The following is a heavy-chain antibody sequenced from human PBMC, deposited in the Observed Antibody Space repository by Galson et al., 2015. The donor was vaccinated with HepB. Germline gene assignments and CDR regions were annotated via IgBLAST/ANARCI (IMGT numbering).Heavy chain of an antibody. J-gene: IGHJ3*02. CDR2: ISAYNGNT. V-gene: IGHV1-18*01. D-gene: IGHD5-12*01. CDR1: GYTFTSYG. Sequence: SVKVSCKASGYTFTSYGISWVQQAPGQGLEWMGWISAYNGNTNYAQKLQGRVTMTTDTSTSTAYMELRSLRSDDTAVYYCARWGHYSGYDKDAFDIWDQGTMVTVSS. CDR3: ARWGHYSGYDKDAFDI.